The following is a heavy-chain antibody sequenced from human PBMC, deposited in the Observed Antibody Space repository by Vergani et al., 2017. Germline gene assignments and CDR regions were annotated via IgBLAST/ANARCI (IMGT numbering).Heavy chain of an antibody. D-gene: IGHD3-22*01. J-gene: IGHJ5*02. CDR1: GYSFTSYW. V-gene: IGHV5-10-1*03. CDR3: ARVGWSYYDSSGYYYAPGGWFDP. CDR2: IDPSDSYT. Sequence: EVQLVQSGAEVKKPGASLRISCKGSGYSFTSYWISWVRQMPGKGLEWMGRIDPSDSYTNYSPSFQGHVTISADKSISTAYLQWSSLKASDTAMYYCARVGWSYYDSSGYYYAPGGWFDPWGQGTVVTVSS.